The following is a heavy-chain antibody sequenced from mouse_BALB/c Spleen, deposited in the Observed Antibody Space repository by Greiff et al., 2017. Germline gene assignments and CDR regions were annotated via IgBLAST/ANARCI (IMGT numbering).Heavy chain of an antibody. CDR1: GFTFSSFG. CDR3: ARRAMDY. Sequence: EVKLVESGGGLVQPGGSRKFSCAASGFTFSSFGMHWVRQAPEKGLEWVAYISSGSSTIYYADTVKGRFTISRDNPKNTLFLQMTSLRSEDTAMYYCARRAMDYWGQGTSVTVSS. J-gene: IGHJ4*01. CDR2: ISSGSSTI. V-gene: IGHV5-17*02.